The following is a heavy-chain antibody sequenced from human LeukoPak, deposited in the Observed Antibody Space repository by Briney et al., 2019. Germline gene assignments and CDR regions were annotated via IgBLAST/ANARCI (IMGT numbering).Heavy chain of an antibody. CDR3: ASDAAGGDTSLGDY. CDR1: GFTFSSYG. Sequence: PGRSRRLSCVVSGFTFSSYGMRWVRQAPGRGLEWVGVIWYDGSNKYYADSGKGRFTISRDNSKNTLYLQMNSLRAEDTAVYYCASDAAGGDTSLGDYWGQGTLVTVSS. V-gene: IGHV3-33*01. J-gene: IGHJ4*02. D-gene: IGHD2-21*02. CDR2: IWYDGSNK.